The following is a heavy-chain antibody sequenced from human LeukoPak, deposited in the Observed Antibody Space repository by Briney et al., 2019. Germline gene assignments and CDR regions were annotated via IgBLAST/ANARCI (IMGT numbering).Heavy chain of an antibody. D-gene: IGHD5-12*01. CDR2: ISSSSSYM. V-gene: IGHV3-21*01. J-gene: IGHJ3*02. Sequence: GGSLRLSCAASGFTFSSYSMNWVRQAPGKGLGWVSSISSSSSYMYYADSVKGRFTISRDNAKNSLYLQMNSLRAEDTAVYYCARDLSGRDHDAFDIWGQGTMVTASS. CDR1: GFTFSSYS. CDR3: ARDLSGRDHDAFDI.